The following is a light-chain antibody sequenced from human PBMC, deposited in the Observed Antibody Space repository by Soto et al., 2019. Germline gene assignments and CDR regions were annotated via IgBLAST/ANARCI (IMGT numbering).Light chain of an antibody. CDR2: EVS. CDR1: SSDVGGYNY. Sequence: QSVLTQPASVSGSPGQSITISCTGTSSDVGGYNYVSWYQQHPGKAPKLMIYEVSNRPSGVSNRFSGSKSGNTASLTISGLQAEDEADYYCSSYTSSITLWVFGTGTKGT. J-gene: IGLJ1*01. V-gene: IGLV2-14*01. CDR3: SSYTSSITLWV.